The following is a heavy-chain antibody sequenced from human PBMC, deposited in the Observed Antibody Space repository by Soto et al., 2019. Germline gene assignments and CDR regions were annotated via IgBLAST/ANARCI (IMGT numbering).Heavy chain of an antibody. V-gene: IGHV3-23*01. Sequence: EVQLLESGGGLVQPGGSLRLSCVASGFTFSSYAMNWVRQTPGTEQGWVSSIIGSGVDTYYADSVRGRFTISSDNSKNTLYLQMNRPRDEDTALYYCARRGGQFCRGVRCYALDYWGQGALVTVSS. CDR3: ARRGGQFCRGVRCYALDY. CDR1: GFTFSSYA. D-gene: IGHD2-15*01. CDR2: IIGSGVDT. J-gene: IGHJ4*02.